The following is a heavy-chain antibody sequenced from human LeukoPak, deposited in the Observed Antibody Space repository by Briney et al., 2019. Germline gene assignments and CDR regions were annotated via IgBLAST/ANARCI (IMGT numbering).Heavy chain of an antibody. CDR2: ISSSSSSYT. D-gene: IGHD1-20*01. CDR1: GFTFSDYY. V-gene: IGHV3-11*06. J-gene: IGHJ4*02. CDR3: ARVITGTTWAPDY. Sequence: PGGSLRLSCAASGFTFSDYYMSWIRQPPGKGLEWVSYISSSSSSYTNYADSVKGRFTISRDSAKNSLYLQMNSLRAEDTAMYYCARVITGTTWAPDYWGQGTLVTVSS.